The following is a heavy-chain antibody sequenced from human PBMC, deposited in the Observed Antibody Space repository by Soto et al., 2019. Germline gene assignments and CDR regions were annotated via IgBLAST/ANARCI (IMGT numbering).Heavy chain of an antibody. CDR2: SNHGGST. CDR1: GGSFSGHY. D-gene: IGHD6-6*01. CDR3: ARGPPLRAARSYYYYYGMDV. Sequence: SETLSLTCAVSGGSFSGHYWTWIRQPPGKGLEWIGGSNHGGSTNYNPSLQSRVTISVDTSKNQFSLKLRSVNAADTAVYYCARGPPLRAARSYYYYYGMDVWGQGTTVTVSS. V-gene: IGHV4-34*01. J-gene: IGHJ6*02.